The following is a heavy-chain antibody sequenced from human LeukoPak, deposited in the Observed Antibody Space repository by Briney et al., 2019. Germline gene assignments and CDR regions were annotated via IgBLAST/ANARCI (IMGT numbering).Heavy chain of an antibody. Sequence: SVKVSCKASGATFSSYAISWVRQAPGQGLEWMGGIIPIFGTANYAQKFQGRVTITTDESTSTAYMELSSLRSEDTAVYYCASPQHMRVVRGVNYYMDVWGKGTTVTVSS. D-gene: IGHD3-10*01. CDR1: GATFSSYA. CDR3: ASPQHMRVVRGVNYYMDV. V-gene: IGHV1-69*05. J-gene: IGHJ6*03. CDR2: IIPIFGTA.